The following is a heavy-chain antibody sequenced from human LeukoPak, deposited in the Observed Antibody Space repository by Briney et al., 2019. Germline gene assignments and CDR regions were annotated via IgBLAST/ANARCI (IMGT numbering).Heavy chain of an antibody. V-gene: IGHV4-38-2*01. CDR3: ARGASPSGSGADY. Sequence: SETLSLTCAVSGYSISSGYYWGWIRQPPGKGLEWIGEINHSGSTNYNPSLKSRVTISVDTSKNQFSLKLSSVTAADTAVYYCARGASPSGSGADYWGQGTLVTVSS. D-gene: IGHD2-15*01. CDR2: INHSGST. CDR1: GYSISSGYY. J-gene: IGHJ4*02.